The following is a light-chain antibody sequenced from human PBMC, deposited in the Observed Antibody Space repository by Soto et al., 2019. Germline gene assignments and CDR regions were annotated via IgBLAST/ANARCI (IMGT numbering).Light chain of an antibody. CDR3: GTWDSSLSAGV. V-gene: IGLV1-51*02. CDR1: SSNIGNNY. CDR2: ENN. Sequence: QSVLTQPPSVSAAPGQTVTISCSGGSSNIGNNYVSWYQQLPGTAPQLLIYENNRRPSGIPDRFSGSKSGTSATLGITGLQTGDEADYYCGTWDSSLSAGVFGTGTKLTVL. J-gene: IGLJ1*01.